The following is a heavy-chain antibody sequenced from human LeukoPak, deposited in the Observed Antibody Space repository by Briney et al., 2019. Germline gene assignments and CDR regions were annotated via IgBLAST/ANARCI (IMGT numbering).Heavy chain of an antibody. CDR2: IYYSGST. CDR3: ARLLWFGPYYYMDV. Sequence: SETLSLTCTVSGGSISSYYWGWIRQPPGKGLEWIGSIYYSGSTYYNPSLKSRVTISVDTSKNQFSLKLSSVTAADTAVYYCARLLWFGPYYYMDVWGKGTTVTISS. J-gene: IGHJ6*03. CDR1: GGSISSYY. V-gene: IGHV4-39*07. D-gene: IGHD3-10*01.